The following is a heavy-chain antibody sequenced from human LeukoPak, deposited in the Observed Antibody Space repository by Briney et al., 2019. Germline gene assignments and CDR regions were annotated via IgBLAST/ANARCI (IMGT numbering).Heavy chain of an antibody. D-gene: IGHD2-8*01. CDR2: MNPNSGNT. CDR3: ARGDPLMYYYYYGMDV. J-gene: IGHJ6*02. CDR1: GYTLTSYD. Sequence: AASVKVSCKPSGYTLTSYDINWVRQATGQGLEWMGWMNPNSGNTDYAQKFQGRVTMTRNTSISTAYMELSSLRSEDTAVYYCARGDPLMYYYYYGMDVWGQGTTVTVSS. V-gene: IGHV1-8*01.